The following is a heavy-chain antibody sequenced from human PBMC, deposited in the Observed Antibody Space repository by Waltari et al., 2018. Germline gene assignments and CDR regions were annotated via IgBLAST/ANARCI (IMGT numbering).Heavy chain of an antibody. CDR1: GGTFSTYT. V-gene: IGHV1-69*02. Sequence: HVQLEQSGAEVKKPGSSVKVSCKASGGTFSTYTVTWVRQAPGQGLEWMGRIIPFFGISKYAQSLQARLTITVDQSTNTGYMELNNLRPEDTGVYYCARSGEMKGTVDYWGQGTLVTVSS. D-gene: IGHD1-1*01. CDR3: ARSGEMKGTVDY. CDR2: IIPFFGIS. J-gene: IGHJ4*02.